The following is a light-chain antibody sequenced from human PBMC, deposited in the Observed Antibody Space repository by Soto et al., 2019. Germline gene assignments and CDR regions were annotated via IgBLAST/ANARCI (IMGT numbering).Light chain of an antibody. V-gene: IGKV1-5*03. Sequence: DIQMTQSPSTLSASVGDRSTITCLASQSIRTWLAWYQQKPGKAPNLLIYQASSLETGFTSRFSGSGSGTEFTLTISSLQPDDFATYYCQQYSSYFWTFGPGTKVDIK. CDR1: QSIRTW. CDR3: QQYSSYFWT. J-gene: IGKJ1*01. CDR2: QAS.